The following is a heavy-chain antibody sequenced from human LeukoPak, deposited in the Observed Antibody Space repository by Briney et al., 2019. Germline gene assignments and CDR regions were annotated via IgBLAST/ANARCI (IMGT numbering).Heavy chain of an antibody. D-gene: IGHD6-19*01. CDR1: GFTFSSYS. V-gene: IGHV3-21*01. Sequence: PGGSLTLSCAASGFTFSSYSMNWVRQAPGKGLEWVSSISSSSSYIYYADSVKGRFTISRDNAKNSLYLQMNSLRAEDTAVYYCARGGSGWPIYFDYWGQGTLVTVSS. CDR3: ARGGSGWPIYFDY. J-gene: IGHJ4*02. CDR2: ISSSSSYI.